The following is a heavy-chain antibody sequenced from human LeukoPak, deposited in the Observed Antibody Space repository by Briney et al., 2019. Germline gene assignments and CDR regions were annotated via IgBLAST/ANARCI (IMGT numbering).Heavy chain of an antibody. CDR2: IYYSGGT. Sequence: PSETLSLTCTVSGGSISSGSYYWSWIRQPAGKGLEWIGYIYYSGGTNYNPSLKSRVTISVDTSKNQFSLKLSSVTAADTAVYYCARSITGTTSLSYYYSHMDVWGKGTTVTVSS. CDR1: GGSISSGSYY. D-gene: IGHD1-7*01. V-gene: IGHV4-61*10. J-gene: IGHJ6*03. CDR3: ARSITGTTSLSYYYSHMDV.